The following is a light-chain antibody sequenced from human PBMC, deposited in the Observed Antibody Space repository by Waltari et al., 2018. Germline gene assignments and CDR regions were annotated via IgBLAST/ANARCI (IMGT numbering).Light chain of an antibody. CDR2: GNS. Sequence: QSVLTQPPSVFGAPGPWVTISRTGSSSNIGAGYDAHWHQQLPATAPTLLIIGNSNRPSGGPDRFSGSKSGTSAALAITALQAEDEAAYYCQSYDSSLSGVVFGGGTKLTVL. CDR3: QSYDSSLSGVV. CDR1: SSNIGAGYD. J-gene: IGLJ2*01. V-gene: IGLV1-40*01.